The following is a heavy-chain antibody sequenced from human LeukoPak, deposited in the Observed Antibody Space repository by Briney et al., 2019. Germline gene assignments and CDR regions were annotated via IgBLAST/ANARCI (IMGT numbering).Heavy chain of an antibody. V-gene: IGHV4-39*01. J-gene: IGHJ4*02. CDR3: ARLVDYYDSRGYFDY. D-gene: IGHD3-22*01. Sequence: SGTPSLTCTVSGVSIRSSYYYWGWVRQPPGKGLEWIGIIYFSGTTYYNPSLKSRVTISVDTSKNQFSLKLNSVTAADTAVYYCARLVDYYDSRGYFDYWGQGALVTVSS. CDR2: IYFSGTT. CDR1: GVSIRSSYYY.